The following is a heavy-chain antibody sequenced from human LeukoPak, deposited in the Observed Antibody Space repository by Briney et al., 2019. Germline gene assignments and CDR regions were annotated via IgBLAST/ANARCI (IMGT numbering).Heavy chain of an antibody. V-gene: IGHV3-9*03. CDR2: ISWNSSSI. CDR3: AKGRDILTGLYNPGFDY. J-gene: IGHJ4*02. CDR1: GFTFDDYA. D-gene: IGHD3-9*01. Sequence: GRSLRLSCAASGFTFDDYAMHWVRQAPGKGLEWVSSISWNSSSIAYADSVRGRFTISRDNAKNSLYLQMNSLRAEDMALYYCAKGRDILTGLYNPGFDYWGQGSLVTVSA.